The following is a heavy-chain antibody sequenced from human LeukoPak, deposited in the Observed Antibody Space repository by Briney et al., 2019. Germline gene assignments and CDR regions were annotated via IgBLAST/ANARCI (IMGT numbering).Heavy chain of an antibody. J-gene: IGHJ6*02. Sequence: PGGSLRLSCAASGFTFSSYEMNWVRQAPGKGLEWVSYISSSGSSIHYADSVKGRFTISGDNAKNSLYLQMNSLRAEDTAVYYCARDRIYYGMDVWGQGTTVTVSS. CDR3: ARDRIYYGMDV. D-gene: IGHD2-15*01. CDR1: GFTFSSYE. CDR2: ISSSGSSI. V-gene: IGHV3-48*03.